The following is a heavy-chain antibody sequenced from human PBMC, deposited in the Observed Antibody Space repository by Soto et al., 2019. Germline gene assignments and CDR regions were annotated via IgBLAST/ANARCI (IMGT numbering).Heavy chain of an antibody. CDR2: ISYDGNNK. J-gene: IGHJ4*02. Sequence: PGGSLRLSCAASGFTFSSYGMHWVRQAPGKGLEWVAFISYDGNNKYYAGSVKGRFTISRDNSKNALYLQMSSLRTEDTAVYYCARGPAYYNILTGYYRADYFDYWGQGTLVTVSS. CDR3: ARGPAYYNILTGYYRADYFDY. D-gene: IGHD3-9*01. CDR1: GFTFSSYG. V-gene: IGHV3-30*03.